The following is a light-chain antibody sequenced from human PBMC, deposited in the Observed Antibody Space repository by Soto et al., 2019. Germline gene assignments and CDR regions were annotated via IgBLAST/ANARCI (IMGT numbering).Light chain of an antibody. J-gene: IGKJ2*02. V-gene: IGKV1-39*01. CDR2: AAS. Sequence: DIQMTQFPSSLSASVGSRVAISCRASQTIDSYLNWFQQKPGKAPKLLMYAASNLLSGVPSRFSGSGSGTEFTLTITSLQPEDFATYYCQQSHSTPRTFGQGTKLDI. CDR1: QTIDSY. CDR3: QQSHSTPRT.